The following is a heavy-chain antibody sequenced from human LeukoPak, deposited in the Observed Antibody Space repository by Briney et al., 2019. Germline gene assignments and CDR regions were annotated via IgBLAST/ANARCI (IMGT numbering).Heavy chain of an antibody. Sequence: SETLSLTCAVSGGSISSSSYYWGWIRQPPGKGLEWIGSIYYSGSTYYNPSLKSRVTISVDTSKNQFSLKLSSVTAADTAVYYCASPSIAAAGTSFDYWGQGTLVTVSS. V-gene: IGHV4-39*01. CDR1: GGSISSSSYY. CDR3: ASPSIAAAGTSFDY. D-gene: IGHD6-13*01. J-gene: IGHJ4*02. CDR2: IYYSGST.